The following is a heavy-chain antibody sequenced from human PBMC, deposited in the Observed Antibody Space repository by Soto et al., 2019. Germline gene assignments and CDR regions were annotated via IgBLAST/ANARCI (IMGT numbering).Heavy chain of an antibody. D-gene: IGHD2-2*01. V-gene: IGHV3-23*01. CDR2: ISGSGGTT. CDR1: GFTFSNYA. Sequence: GGSLRLSCVASGFTFSNYAMNWVRQSPVMGLEWVSAISGSGGTTYYADSVKGRFTISRDNSRNTLFLQMDSLRAEDSAVYYCAKEVILVVRASDAFDIWGQGTMVTVSS. J-gene: IGHJ3*02. CDR3: AKEVILVVRASDAFDI.